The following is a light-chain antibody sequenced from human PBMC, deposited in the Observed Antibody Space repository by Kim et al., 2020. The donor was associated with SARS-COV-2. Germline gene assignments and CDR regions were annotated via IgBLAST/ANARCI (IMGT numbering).Light chain of an antibody. Sequence: GSPGERATLSCRASQRVSSNLAWYQQKPGQAPRLLIYGASTRATGIPARFSGSGSGTEFTLTISSLQSEDFAVYYCQQYNNWPMYTFGQGTKLEI. CDR1: QRVSSN. CDR2: GAS. V-gene: IGKV3-15*01. J-gene: IGKJ2*01. CDR3: QQYNNWPMYT.